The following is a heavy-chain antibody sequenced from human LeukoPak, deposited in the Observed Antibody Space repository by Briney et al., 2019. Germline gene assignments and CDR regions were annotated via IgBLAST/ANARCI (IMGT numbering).Heavy chain of an antibody. Sequence: GESLRLSCAASGFTVSNNYMSWVRQAPGKGLEWVSVIYSGGSTYYADSVKGRFTISRDNSKNTVYLQMNSLRAEDTAVYYCAREYSSSWKNDAFDIWGQGTMVTVSS. D-gene: IGHD6-13*01. CDR1: GFTVSNNY. J-gene: IGHJ3*02. V-gene: IGHV3-66*01. CDR2: IYSGGST. CDR3: AREYSSSWKNDAFDI.